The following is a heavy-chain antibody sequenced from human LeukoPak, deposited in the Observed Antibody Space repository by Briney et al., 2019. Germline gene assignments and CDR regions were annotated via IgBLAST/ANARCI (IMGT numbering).Heavy chain of an antibody. V-gene: IGHV3-21*01. CDR1: GFTFSSCS. CDR2: ISSSNRYI. Sequence: GWSLRLSCAGSGFTFSSCSMNWLRQAPGKEGEWVSSISSSNRYIYYAHSLNDRFTISRDNAKNSLYLQMNSLRAEDTAVYYCARDPGYCSSTCCSGSGMDVWGKGTTVTVSS. D-gene: IGHD2-2*01. CDR3: ARDPGYCSSTCCSGSGMDV. J-gene: IGHJ6*04.